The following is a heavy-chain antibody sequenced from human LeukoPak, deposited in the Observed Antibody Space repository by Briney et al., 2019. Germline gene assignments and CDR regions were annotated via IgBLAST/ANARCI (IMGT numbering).Heavy chain of an antibody. CDR1: GFTVNHYG. Sequence: GLLRLSCPASGFTVNHYGMTWVRQAPGKGLEWVSSFSGTDGGTYYADSVKGRFTISRDNSKNTLYLQMNSLRAEDTAVYYCARDIAVAGSYWGQGTLVSVS. CDR2: FSGTDGGT. J-gene: IGHJ4*02. CDR3: ARDIAVAGSY. D-gene: IGHD6-19*01. V-gene: IGHV3-23*01.